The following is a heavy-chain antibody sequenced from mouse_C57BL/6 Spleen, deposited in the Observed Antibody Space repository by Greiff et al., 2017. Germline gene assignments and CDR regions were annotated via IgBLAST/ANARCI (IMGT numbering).Heavy chain of an antibody. CDR2: IYPGSGST. CDR1: GYTFTSYW. Sequence: QVQLQQPGAELVKPGASVKMSCKASGYTFTSYWITWVKQRPGQGLEWIGDIYPGSGSTNYNEKFKSKAPLTVDTSSSTAYMQLSRLTSECSEVSFCEFASSYGYWYFGVWGTGTPVTVSA. CDR3: EFASSYGYWYFGV. D-gene: IGHD1-1*01. V-gene: IGHV1-55*01. J-gene: IGHJ1*03.